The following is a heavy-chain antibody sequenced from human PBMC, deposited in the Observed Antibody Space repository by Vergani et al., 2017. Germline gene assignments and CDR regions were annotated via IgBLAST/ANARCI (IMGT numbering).Heavy chain of an antibody. CDR1: GFTFSSHA. V-gene: IGHV3-23*01. CDR3: AKSRGYYSTDGFDI. Sequence: EVQLLESGGGLVQPGGSLRLFCAASGFTFSSHAMTWVRQAPGKGLEWVSAIVGSGGRTYYADSVKGRFTISRDNSKNTLYLQLNSLRADDTAVYYCAKSRGYYSTDGFDIWGQGTMVTVSS. D-gene: IGHD2-15*01. CDR2: IVGSGGRT. J-gene: IGHJ3*02.